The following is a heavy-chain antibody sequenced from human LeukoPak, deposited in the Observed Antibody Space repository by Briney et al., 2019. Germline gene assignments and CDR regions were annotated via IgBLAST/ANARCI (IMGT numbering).Heavy chain of an antibody. CDR1: GYTFTGYY. D-gene: IGHD5-12*01. V-gene: IGHV1-18*04. CDR2: ISAYNGNT. J-gene: IGHJ5*02. Sequence: ASVKVSCKASGYTFTGYYMHWVRQAPGQGLEWMGWISAYNGNTNYAQKLQGRVTMTTDTSTSTAYMELRSLRSDDTAVYYCARDPLNSGYDFFDWFDPWGQGTLVTVSS. CDR3: ARDPLNSGYDFFDWFDP.